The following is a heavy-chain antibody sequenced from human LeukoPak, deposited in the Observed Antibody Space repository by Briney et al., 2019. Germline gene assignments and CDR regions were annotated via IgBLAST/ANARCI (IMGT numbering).Heavy chain of an antibody. CDR2: IIPILGIA. V-gene: IGHV1-69*04. CDR1: GGTFSSYA. D-gene: IGHD6-19*01. CDR3: AFRIAVAGSVEYFQH. Sequence: SVKVSCKASGGTFSSYAISWVRQAPGQGLEWMGRIIPILGIANYAQKFQGRVTITADKSTSTAYMERSSLRSEDTAVYYCAFRIAVAGSVEYFQHGGQGPLVTVSS. J-gene: IGHJ1*01.